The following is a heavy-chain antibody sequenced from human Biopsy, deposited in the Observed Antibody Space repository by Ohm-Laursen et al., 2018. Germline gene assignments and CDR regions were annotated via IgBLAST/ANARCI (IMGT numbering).Heavy chain of an antibody. D-gene: IGHD2-2*02. CDR1: RFTFNNYA. Sequence: SPRLSCAASRFTFNNYAMHWVRQAPGKGLEWVSTISANGVTTFYADSVKGRFTISRDGSSDTLYLQMHSLRADDTALYYCAKGGYCSATSCNMDVDYWGQGALVTVSS. CDR3: AKGGYCSATSCNMDVDY. J-gene: IGHJ4*02. CDR2: ISANGVTT. V-gene: IGHV3-23*01.